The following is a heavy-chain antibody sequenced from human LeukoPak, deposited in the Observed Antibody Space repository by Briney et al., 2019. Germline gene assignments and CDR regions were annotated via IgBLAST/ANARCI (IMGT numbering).Heavy chain of an antibody. Sequence: GGCLRLSCAASLYPFSTYWMSWARHAPAKGLEWVANIKLDGSEKYYGDSVNGRFTISRDNAKNSLYLQLTSLSAEDSAVYYCARDSSGYQWGQGTLVTVSS. CDR2: IKLDGSEK. J-gene: IGHJ4*02. V-gene: IGHV3-7*01. CDR1: LYPFSTYW. D-gene: IGHD3-22*01. CDR3: ARDSSGYQ.